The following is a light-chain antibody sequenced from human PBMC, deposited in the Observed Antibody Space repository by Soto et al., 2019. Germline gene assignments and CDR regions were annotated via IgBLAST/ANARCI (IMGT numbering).Light chain of an antibody. Sequence: DIPMTQSPSTLSGSVGDRVTITCRASQTISSWLAWYQQKPGKAPKLLIYKASTLNSGVPSRFSGSGSGTEFTLTISSLQPDDFATYYCQHYKSYSEAFGQGTKVELK. CDR1: QTISSW. J-gene: IGKJ1*01. CDR3: QHYKSYSEA. CDR2: KAS. V-gene: IGKV1-5*03.